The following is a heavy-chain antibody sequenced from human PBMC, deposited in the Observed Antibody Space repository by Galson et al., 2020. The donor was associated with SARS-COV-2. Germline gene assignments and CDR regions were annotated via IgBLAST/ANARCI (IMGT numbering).Heavy chain of an antibody. CDR2: IDHSGST. CDR1: GGSFSGYY. V-gene: IGHV4-34*01. CDR3: ARAGYGDYEGWFDP. Sequence: ETSETLYLTCAVYGGSFSGYYWSWIRQPPGKGLEWIGEIDHSGSTNYNPSLKSRVTISVDTSKNQFSLKLSSVTAADTAVYYCARAGYGDYEGWFDPWGQGTLVTVSS. J-gene: IGHJ5*02. D-gene: IGHD4-17*01.